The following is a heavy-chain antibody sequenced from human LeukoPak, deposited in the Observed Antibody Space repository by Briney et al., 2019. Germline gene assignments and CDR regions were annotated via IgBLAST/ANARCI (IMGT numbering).Heavy chain of an antibody. V-gene: IGHV3-23*01. CDR3: ARDRGYSCGY. J-gene: IGHJ4*02. CDR2: ISGSGDST. D-gene: IGHD5-18*01. CDR1: GFTFSSYA. Sequence: GGSLRLSCAASGFTFSSYAMNWVRQAPGKGLEWVSTISGSGDSTYYADSVKGRFTITRDNSKNTLYLQMNSLRAEDTAVYYCARDRGYSCGYWGQGTLVTVSS.